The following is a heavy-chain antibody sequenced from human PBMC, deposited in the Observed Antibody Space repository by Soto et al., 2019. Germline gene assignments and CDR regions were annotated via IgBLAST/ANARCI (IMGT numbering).Heavy chain of an antibody. CDR2: FDPEDGET. V-gene: IGHV1-24*01. J-gene: IGHJ4*02. D-gene: IGHD3-9*01. Sequence: ASVKVSCKVSGYTLTELSMHWVRQAPGKGLEWMGGFDPEDGETIYAQKFQGRVTMTEDTSTDTAYMELSSLRSEDTATYYCVRPYYDILTGSYAYYFDYWGQGTLVTVSS. CDR3: VRPYYDILTGSYAYYFDY. CDR1: GYTLTELS.